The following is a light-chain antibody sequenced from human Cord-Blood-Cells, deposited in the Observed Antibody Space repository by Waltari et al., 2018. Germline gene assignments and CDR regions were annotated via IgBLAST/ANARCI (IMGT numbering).Light chain of an antibody. CDR1: QGISSW. V-gene: IGKV1-12*01. CDR3: QQANSFPRT. J-gene: IGKJ1*01. CDR2: AAS. Sequence: DIQMTQSPSSVSASVLDRVTIPCRASQGISSWLAWDQQKPSKAPKLLIYAASSLQSGVPTRFSGSGSGTDFSLTISSRQPEDFATYDGQQANSFPRTLGQGTKVEIK.